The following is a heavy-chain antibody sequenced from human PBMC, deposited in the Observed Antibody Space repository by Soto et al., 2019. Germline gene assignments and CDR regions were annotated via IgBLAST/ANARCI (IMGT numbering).Heavy chain of an antibody. D-gene: IGHD3-3*01. CDR1: GGSISSYY. CDR3: ARAPIFDDDAFDI. J-gene: IGHJ3*02. V-gene: IGHV4-59*01. Sequence: QVQLQESGPGLVKPSETLSLTCTVSGGSISSYYWSWIRQPPGKGLEWIGYIYYSGSTNYNPSLKSRVTISVVTTKNQSALKLSSVTAADTAVYYCARAPIFDDDAFDIWGQGTMVTVSS. CDR2: IYYSGST.